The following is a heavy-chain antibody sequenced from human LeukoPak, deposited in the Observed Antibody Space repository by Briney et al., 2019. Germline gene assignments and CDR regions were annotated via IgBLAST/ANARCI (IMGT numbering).Heavy chain of an antibody. J-gene: IGHJ4*02. CDR1: GFTFSTYA. Sequence: PGGSLRLSCAASGFTFSTYAMSWVRQAPGKGLEWVSGINWNGGSTGYADSVKGRFTISRDNAKNSLYLQMNSLRAEDTALYYCARVMYYYDSSGYYPGEMGYWGQGTLVTVSS. V-gene: IGHV3-20*04. CDR3: ARVMYYYDSSGYYPGEMGY. D-gene: IGHD3-22*01. CDR2: INWNGGST.